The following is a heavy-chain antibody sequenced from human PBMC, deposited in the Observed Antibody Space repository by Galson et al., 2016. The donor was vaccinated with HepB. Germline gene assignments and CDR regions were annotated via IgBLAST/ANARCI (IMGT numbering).Heavy chain of an antibody. D-gene: IGHD3-22*01. J-gene: IGHJ4*02. Sequence: SLRLSCAASGFTFSSCPMSWVRQAPGKGLEWVSSISGSGGSTNYADSVKGRFTISRDNSKNTLHLQMNYLRAEDTAVYSWAKKMASVYYPFDYWGQGTLVTVSS. CDR1: GFTFSSCP. CDR2: ISGSGGST. CDR3: AKKMASVYYPFDY. V-gene: IGHV3-23*01.